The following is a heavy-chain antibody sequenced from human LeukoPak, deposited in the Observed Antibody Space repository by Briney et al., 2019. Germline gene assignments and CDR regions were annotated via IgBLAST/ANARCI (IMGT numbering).Heavy chain of an antibody. CDR1: GFTFSSYA. Sequence: GGSLRLSCAASGFTFSSYAMHWVRQAPGKGLEWVAVISYDGSNKYYADSVKGRFTISRDNSKNTLYLQMNSLRAEDTAVYYCARGPRNSEELDYWGQGTLVTVSS. D-gene: IGHD1-1*01. CDR2: ISYDGSNK. CDR3: ARGPRNSEELDY. J-gene: IGHJ4*02. V-gene: IGHV3-30*01.